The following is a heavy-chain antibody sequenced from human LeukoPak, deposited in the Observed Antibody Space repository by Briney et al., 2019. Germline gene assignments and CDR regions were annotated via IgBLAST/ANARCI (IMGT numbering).Heavy chain of an antibody. CDR1: DFSLSTTTVG. Sequence: NGAGPTLVNPTQTLTLTCTFSDFSLSTTTVGVVWIRQPPGKALEWLALFYWDDVKRYSPSLKSRLTITRDTSRNQVVLTMTNMDPVDTATYYCAHSEGNWFDPWGQGTLVTVSS. V-gene: IGHV2-5*02. CDR2: FYWDDVK. CDR3: AHSEGNWFDP. J-gene: IGHJ5*02.